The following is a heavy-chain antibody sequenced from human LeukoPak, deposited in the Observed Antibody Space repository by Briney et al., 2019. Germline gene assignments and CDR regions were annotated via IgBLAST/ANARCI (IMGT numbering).Heavy chain of an antibody. CDR2: INSDGSST. CDR1: GFTFSSYW. CDR3: ARASHYYDSSGYYFYYFDY. V-gene: IGHV3-74*01. D-gene: IGHD3-22*01. J-gene: IGHJ4*02. Sequence: GGSLRLSCAASGFTFSSYWMHWVRQAPGKGLVWVSRINSDGSSTSYADSVKGRFTISRDNAKNTLYLQMNSLRAEDTAVYYCARASHYYDSSGYYFYYFDYWGQGTLVTVSS.